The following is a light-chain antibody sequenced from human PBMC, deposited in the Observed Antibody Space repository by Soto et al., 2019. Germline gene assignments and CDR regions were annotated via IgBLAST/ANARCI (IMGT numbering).Light chain of an antibody. Sequence: DIVMTQSPATLSVSPGERATLSCRASQSVSYNLAWYQQKPGQAPRLLIYGASTRAPGIPDRFSGSGSGTEFTLTISSLQYEDFAVYYCQQYNKWPPVTFGGGTKVEIK. CDR3: QQYNKWPPVT. CDR2: GAS. V-gene: IGKV3-15*01. CDR1: QSVSYN. J-gene: IGKJ4*01.